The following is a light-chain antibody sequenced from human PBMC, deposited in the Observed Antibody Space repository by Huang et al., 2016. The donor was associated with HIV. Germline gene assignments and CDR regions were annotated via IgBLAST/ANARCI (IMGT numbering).Light chain of an antibody. Sequence: DIQMTQSPSSLSASVGDRVTITCRASQSISTYLNWYQQKPGKAPRLLIYAASSLQRGVPSRFSGSGSGTDFTLTINSLQAEDFATYYCQKSYSPPVFGQGTRLEIK. V-gene: IGKV1-39*01. CDR3: QKSYSPPV. CDR1: QSISTY. J-gene: IGKJ5*01. CDR2: AAS.